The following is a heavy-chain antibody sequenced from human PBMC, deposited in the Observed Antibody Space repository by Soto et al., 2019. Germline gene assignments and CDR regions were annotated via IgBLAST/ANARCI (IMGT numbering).Heavy chain of an antibody. J-gene: IGHJ4*02. CDR2: ISAYKGNT. Sequence: QVQLVQSGAEVKKPGASGKVSCKASGYTFTSYGISWVRQAPGQGLEWMGWISAYKGNTNYAQKLQGRVNMTTDTYTSRAYMELRSLRSDDTSVYYGTRPTYYCAREGCGTSWHFDYWCQGSLVTVSS. CDR1: GYTFTSYG. CDR3: TRPTYYCAREGCGTSWHFDY. V-gene: IGHV1-18*04. D-gene: IGHD2-2*01.